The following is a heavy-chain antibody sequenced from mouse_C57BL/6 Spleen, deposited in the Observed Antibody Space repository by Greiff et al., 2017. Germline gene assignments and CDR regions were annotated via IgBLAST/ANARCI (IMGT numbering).Heavy chain of an antibody. J-gene: IGHJ4*01. Sequence: VQLQQSGPELVKPGASVKISCKASGYTFTDYYMNWVKQSHGKSLEWIGDINPNNGGTSYNQKFKGKATLTVDKSSSTAYMELRSLTSEDSAVYYCASYCYYAMDYWGQGTSVTVSA. CDR3: ASYCYYAMDY. D-gene: IGHD2-10*01. CDR1: GYTFTDYY. V-gene: IGHV1-26*01. CDR2: INPNNGGT.